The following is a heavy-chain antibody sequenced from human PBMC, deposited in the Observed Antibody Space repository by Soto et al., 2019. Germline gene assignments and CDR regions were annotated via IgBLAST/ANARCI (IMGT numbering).Heavy chain of an antibody. CDR1: GASITNDAFF. J-gene: IGHJ4*02. D-gene: IGHD5-18*01. CDR2: ITYGGSI. Sequence: PSETLSLTCTVSGASITNDAFFWTWVRQHPEKGLEWLAYITYGGSIYYDPSLRSRLTVSIDKSKSQFSLNVRSLTAADTAVYYCAKMERTQLWLLVQNWGQGLPVTVSS. CDR3: AKMERTQLWLLVQN. V-gene: IGHV4-31*03.